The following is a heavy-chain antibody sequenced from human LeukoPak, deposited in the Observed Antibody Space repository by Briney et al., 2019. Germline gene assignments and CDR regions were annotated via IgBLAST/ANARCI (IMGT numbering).Heavy chain of an antibody. CDR2: ISYDGSNK. Sequence: GGSLRLSCAASGFTFDDYAMHWVRQAPGKGLEWVAVISYDGSNKYYADSVKGRFTISRDNSKNTLYLQMNSLRAEDTAVYYCAAYYDILTGYYGDYWGQGTLVTVSS. V-gene: IGHV3-30-3*01. D-gene: IGHD3-9*01. CDR1: GFTFDDYA. J-gene: IGHJ4*02. CDR3: AAYYDILTGYYGDY.